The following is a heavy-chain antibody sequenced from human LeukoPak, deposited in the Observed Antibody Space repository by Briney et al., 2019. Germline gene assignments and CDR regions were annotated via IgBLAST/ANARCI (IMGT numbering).Heavy chain of an antibody. CDR1: GGSISSGDYY. Sequence: SQTLSLTCTVSGGSISSGDYYWSWIRQPPGKGLEWIGYIYYSGSTYYNPSLKCRVTISVDTSKNQFSLKLSSVTAADTAVYYCAREAGYYGSGSYYMVHAFDIWGQGTMVTVSS. CDR2: IYYSGST. D-gene: IGHD3-10*01. J-gene: IGHJ3*02. V-gene: IGHV4-30-4*01. CDR3: AREAGYYGSGSYYMVHAFDI.